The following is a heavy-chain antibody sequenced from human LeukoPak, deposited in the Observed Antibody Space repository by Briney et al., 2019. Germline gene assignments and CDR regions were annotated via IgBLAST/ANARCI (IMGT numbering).Heavy chain of an antibody. CDR1: GGSISSGGYY. CDR3: ARGHSYGQGAFDI. V-gene: IGHV4-31*03. J-gene: IGHJ3*02. D-gene: IGHD5-18*01. CDR2: IYYSGST. Sequence: SQTLSLTCTVSGGSISSGGYYWSWIRQHPGKGLEWIGYIYYSGSTYYNPSLKSRVTISVDTSKNQFSLKLSSVTAADTAVYYCARGHSYGQGAFDIWGQGTMVTVSS.